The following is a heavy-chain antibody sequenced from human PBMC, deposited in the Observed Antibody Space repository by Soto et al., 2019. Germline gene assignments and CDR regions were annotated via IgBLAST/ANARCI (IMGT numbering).Heavy chain of an antibody. D-gene: IGHD1-1*01. V-gene: IGHV4-4*02. CDR1: GDSISGSNW. CDR2: IYHSGST. CDR3: ARAKLNWFDP. Sequence: SETLCLTCAVSGDSISGSNWWTWVRQPPGKGLEWIGEIYHSGSTNYNPSLKGRVTISVDKSKKNFSLKLRSVTAADTAVYYCARAKLNWFDPLGQGTLV. J-gene: IGHJ5*02.